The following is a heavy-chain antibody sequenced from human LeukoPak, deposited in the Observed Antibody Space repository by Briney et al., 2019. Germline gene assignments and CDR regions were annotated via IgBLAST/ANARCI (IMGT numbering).Heavy chain of an antibody. CDR3: ARPPMKSSLRVWFDP. CDR1: GYTFTGYY. V-gene: IGHV1-2*06. Sequence: ASVKVSCKASGYTFTGYYMHWVRQAPGQGLEWMGRINPNSGGTNYAQKFQGRITMTRDTSISTAYMELSRLRSDDTAVYYCARPPMKSSLRVWFDPWGQGTLVTVSS. J-gene: IGHJ5*02. CDR2: INPNSGGT.